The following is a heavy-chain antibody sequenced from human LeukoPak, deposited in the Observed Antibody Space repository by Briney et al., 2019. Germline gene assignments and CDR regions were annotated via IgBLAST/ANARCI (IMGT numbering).Heavy chain of an antibody. Sequence: GGSLRLSCAASGFTFSTYAIHWVRQAPGKGLEWVAVISNDGYNKYYAASVKGRFTISRDNSKNTLYLQMNSLRAEDTAVYYCANIYDFWSGYSYTQDAFDIWGQGTMVTVSS. CDR2: ISNDGYNK. D-gene: IGHD3-3*01. CDR3: ANIYDFWSGYSYTQDAFDI. CDR1: GFTFSTYA. V-gene: IGHV3-30-3*01. J-gene: IGHJ3*02.